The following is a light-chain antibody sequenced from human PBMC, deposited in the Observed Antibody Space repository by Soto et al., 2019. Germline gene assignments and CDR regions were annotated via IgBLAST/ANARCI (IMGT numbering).Light chain of an antibody. J-gene: IGKJ3*01. CDR2: DAS. CDR3: QQFNSYPPFT. Sequence: AIQLTQSPSSLSASVGDRVTITCRASQGISSALAWYQQKPGKAPKLLIYDASSLESGVPSRFSGSGSGTDFTLTISSLQPEDFATSYCQQFNSYPPFTFGPGTKVDIK. V-gene: IGKV1-13*02. CDR1: QGISSA.